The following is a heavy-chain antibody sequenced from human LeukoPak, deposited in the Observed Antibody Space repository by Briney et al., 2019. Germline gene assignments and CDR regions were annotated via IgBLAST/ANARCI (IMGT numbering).Heavy chain of an antibody. CDR3: ARLDYGGNLYYYYYYMDV. Sequence: SETLSLTCTVSGGSISSYYWGWIRQPPGKGLEWIGSIYYSGSTYYNPSLKSRVTISVDTSKNQFSLKLSSVTAADTAVYYCARLDYGGNLYYYYYYMDVWGKGTTVTVS. V-gene: IGHV4-39*01. D-gene: IGHD4-23*01. J-gene: IGHJ6*03. CDR2: IYYSGST. CDR1: GGSISSYY.